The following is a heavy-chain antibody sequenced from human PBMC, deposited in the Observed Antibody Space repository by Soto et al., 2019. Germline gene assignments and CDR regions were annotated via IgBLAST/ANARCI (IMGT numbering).Heavy chain of an antibody. CDR1: GYSFTNYW. V-gene: IGHV5-51*01. J-gene: IGHJ3*01. CDR3: ARPYSGGPNDPFDV. Sequence: LGESLKISCKGSGYSFTNYWIGWVRQMPGKGLEWKGIIYPGDSHAIYSPSFQGQVTMSADKSISTAYLQWSSLKASDTAMYYCARPYSGGPNDPFDVWGQGTMVTVS. CDR2: IYPGDSHA. D-gene: IGHD1-26*01.